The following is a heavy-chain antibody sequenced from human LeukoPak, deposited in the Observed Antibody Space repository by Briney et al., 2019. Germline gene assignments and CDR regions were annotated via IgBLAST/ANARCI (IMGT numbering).Heavy chain of an antibody. Sequence: GGSLRLSCAASGFTFSSYGMHWVRQAPGKGLEWVAFIRYDGSNKYYADSVKGRFTISRDNSKNTLYLQMNSLRAEDTAVYYCARDYGVYYWSYYFDYWGQGTLVTVSS. J-gene: IGHJ4*02. CDR2: IRYDGSNK. CDR3: ARDYGVYYWSYYFDY. D-gene: IGHD3-22*01. V-gene: IGHV3-30*02. CDR1: GFTFSSYG.